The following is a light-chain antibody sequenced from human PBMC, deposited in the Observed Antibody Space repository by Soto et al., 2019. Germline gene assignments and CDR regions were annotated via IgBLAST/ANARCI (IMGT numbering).Light chain of an antibody. CDR2: GAS. V-gene: IGKV1-39*01. CDR1: QSIGTD. CDR3: KQTYSTPWT. Sequence: DIQMTQSPSSLSASLGDRVSITCRASQSIGTDLNWYQQKPGKAPKLLISGASTLQGGVQSRFSGSVSGTEFTLTIRSLQPGDLATYFCKQTYSTPWTFAQGTKVDIK. J-gene: IGKJ1*01.